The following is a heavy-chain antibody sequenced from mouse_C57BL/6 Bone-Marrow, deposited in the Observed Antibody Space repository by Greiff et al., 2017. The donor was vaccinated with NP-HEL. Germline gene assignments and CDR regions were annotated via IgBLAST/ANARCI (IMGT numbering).Heavy chain of an antibody. CDR3: TLFYGSSYDYYAMDY. J-gene: IGHJ4*01. CDR1: GFNIKDDY. Sequence: EVQLQESGAELVRPGASVELSCTASGFNIKDDYMHWVKQRPEQGLEWIGWIDPENGDTEYASKFQGKATITADTSSNTAYLQLSSLTSEDTAVYYCTLFYGSSYDYYAMDYWGQGTSVTVSS. V-gene: IGHV14-4*01. D-gene: IGHD1-1*01. CDR2: IDPENGDT.